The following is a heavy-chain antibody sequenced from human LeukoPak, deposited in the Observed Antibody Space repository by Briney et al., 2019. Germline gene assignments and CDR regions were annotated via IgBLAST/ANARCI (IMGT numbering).Heavy chain of an antibody. CDR1: GFTFNNYA. D-gene: IGHD6-13*01. Sequence: GGSLRLSCAASGFTFNNYAMTWVRQAPGKGLEWVSAISGSGGNTYYADSVKGRFTISRDNSKNTLFLQMNSLRAEDTAVYYCAKSRVIAAAAPLGFNYWGQGTLVTVSS. CDR2: ISGSGGNT. J-gene: IGHJ4*02. CDR3: AKSRVIAAAAPLGFNY. V-gene: IGHV3-23*01.